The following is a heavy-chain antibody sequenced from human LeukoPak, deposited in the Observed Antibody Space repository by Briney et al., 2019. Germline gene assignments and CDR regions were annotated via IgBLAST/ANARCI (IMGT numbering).Heavy chain of an antibody. CDR2: IRYDGSNK. Sequence: TGGSLRLSCAASGFTFSSYGMHWVRQAPGKGLEWVAFIRYDGSNKYYADSVKGRFTISRDNSKNTLYLQMNSLRAEDTAVYYCAKDHSSSFGGRSWFDPWGQGTLVTVSS. V-gene: IGHV3-30*02. CDR1: GFTFSSYG. D-gene: IGHD6-6*01. J-gene: IGHJ5*02. CDR3: AKDHSSSFGGRSWFDP.